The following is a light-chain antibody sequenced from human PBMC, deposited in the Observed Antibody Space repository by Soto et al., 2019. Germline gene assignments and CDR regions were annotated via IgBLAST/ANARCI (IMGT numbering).Light chain of an antibody. CDR1: NIGSKS. J-gene: IGLJ3*02. CDR2: YDS. V-gene: IGLV3-21*04. Sequence: SYELTQPPSVSVAPGKTARITCGGNNIGSKSVHWYQQKPGQAPVLVIYYDSDRPSGIPERFSGSNSGNTATLTISRVEAGDEADYYCQVWDSSSARFPWVFGGGTKLTVL. CDR3: QVWDSSSARFPWV.